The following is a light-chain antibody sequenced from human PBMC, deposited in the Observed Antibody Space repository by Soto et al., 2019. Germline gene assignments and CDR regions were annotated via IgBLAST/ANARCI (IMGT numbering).Light chain of an antibody. CDR3: SSYTGTNTLPYV. J-gene: IGLJ1*01. V-gene: IGLV2-14*01. CDR2: EVT. CDR1: NSDVGGYDF. Sequence: QSVLTQPASVSGSPGQSITISCTGTNSDVGGYDFVSWYQQHPGKAPKLMISEVTSRPSGVSNRFSGSKSGNTASLTISGLQAEDEADYYCSSYTGTNTLPYVFGTGTKLTVL.